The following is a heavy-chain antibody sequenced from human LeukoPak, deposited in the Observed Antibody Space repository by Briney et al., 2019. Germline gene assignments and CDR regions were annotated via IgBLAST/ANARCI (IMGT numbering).Heavy chain of an antibody. Sequence: SETLSLTCTVSGGSISSYYWSWIRQPPGKGLEWIGYIYYSGSTNYNPSLKSRVTISVDTSKNQFSLKLSSVTAADTAVYYCARWGYDSSGYYPKYYFDYWGQGTLVTVSS. CDR3: ARWGYDSSGYYPKYYFDY. J-gene: IGHJ4*02. CDR2: IYYSGST. CDR1: GGSISSYY. D-gene: IGHD3-22*01. V-gene: IGHV4-59*01.